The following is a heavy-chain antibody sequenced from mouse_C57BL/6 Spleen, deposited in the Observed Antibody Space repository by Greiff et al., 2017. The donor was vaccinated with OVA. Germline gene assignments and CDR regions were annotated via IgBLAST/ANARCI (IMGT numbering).Heavy chain of an antibody. D-gene: IGHD3-2*02. Sequence: QVQLQQSGAELVRPGPSVKVSCKASGYAFTNYLIEWVKQRPGQGLEWIGVINPGSGGTNYNEKFKGKATLTADKSSSTAYMQLSSLTSEDSAVYFCAREGDSSGYWFAYWGQGTLVTVSA. CDR2: INPGSGGT. J-gene: IGHJ3*01. CDR3: AREGDSSGYWFAY. CDR1: GYAFTNYL. V-gene: IGHV1-54*01.